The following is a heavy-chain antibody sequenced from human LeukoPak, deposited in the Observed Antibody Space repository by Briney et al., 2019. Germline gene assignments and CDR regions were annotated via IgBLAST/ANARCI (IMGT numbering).Heavy chain of an antibody. D-gene: IGHD6-19*01. CDR1: GFTFSSYS. CDR2: ISSSSSTI. V-gene: IGHV3-48*04. CDR3: ASRGGIAVAGSPHPRFYYYYGMDV. J-gene: IGHJ6*02. Sequence: GGSLRLSCAASGFTFSSYSMNWVRQAPGKGLEWVSYISSSSSTIYYADSVKGRFTISRDNAKNSLYLQMNSLRAEDTAVYYCASRGGIAVAGSPHPRFYYYYGMDVWGQGTTVTVSS.